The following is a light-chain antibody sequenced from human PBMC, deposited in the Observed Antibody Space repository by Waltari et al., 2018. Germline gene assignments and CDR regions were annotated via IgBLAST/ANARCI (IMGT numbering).Light chain of an antibody. CDR1: ELGDKY. CDR3: QAWDSYIAV. V-gene: IGLV3-1*01. Sequence: SYDLTQPPSVSVSPGQTATITCSGEELGDKYASWYQQKPGQSPGVVIHQDKKRPAGISERFSGSNSGDTATLTISVTQAMDEADYYCQAWDSYIAVFGGGTKLTVL. CDR2: QDK. J-gene: IGLJ3*02.